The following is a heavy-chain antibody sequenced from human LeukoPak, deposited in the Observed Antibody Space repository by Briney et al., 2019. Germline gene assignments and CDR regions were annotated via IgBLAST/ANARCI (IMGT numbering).Heavy chain of an antibody. J-gene: IGHJ5*02. D-gene: IGHD2-15*01. CDR3: ARVRCGGSCYPYNWFDP. CDR2: INHSGST. CDR1: GGSLSGYY. V-gene: IGHV4-34*01. Sequence: SETLSLACAVYGGSLSGYYWSWIRQPPGKGLEWIGEINHSGSTNYNPSLKSRVTISVDTSKNQFSLKLSSVTAADTAVYYCARVRCGGSCYPYNWFDPWGQGTLVTVSS.